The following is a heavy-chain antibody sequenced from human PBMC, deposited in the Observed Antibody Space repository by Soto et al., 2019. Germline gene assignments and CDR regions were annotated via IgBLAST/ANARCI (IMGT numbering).Heavy chain of an antibody. V-gene: IGHV4-31*03. D-gene: IGHD2-15*01. J-gene: IGHJ1*01. CDR2: INYRVTT. Sequence: QVQLQESGPGLVKPSQTLSLTCTASGGSIIDGQTYLNWIRQHPERGLEWMGYINYRVTTNYSPALKSRILISIDTSKNQFSLRLTSVTAADTAVYYCARDAPGVAPYWGQGTLVTVSS. CDR1: GGSIIDGQTY. CDR3: ARDAPGVAPY.